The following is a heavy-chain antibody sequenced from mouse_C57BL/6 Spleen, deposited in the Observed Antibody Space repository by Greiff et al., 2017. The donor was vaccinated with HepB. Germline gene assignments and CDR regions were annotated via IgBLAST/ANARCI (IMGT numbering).Heavy chain of an antibody. J-gene: IGHJ2*01. CDR1: GYSFTSYY. CDR3: ARSGLDGYSFDY. CDR2: IYPGSGNT. Sequence: VKLMESGPELVKPGASVKISCKASGYSFTSYYIHWVKQRPGQGLEWIGWIYPGSGNTKYNEKFKGKATLTADTSSSTAYMQLSSLTSEDSAVYYCARSGLDGYSFDYWGQGTTLTVSS. V-gene: IGHV1-66*01. D-gene: IGHD2-3*01.